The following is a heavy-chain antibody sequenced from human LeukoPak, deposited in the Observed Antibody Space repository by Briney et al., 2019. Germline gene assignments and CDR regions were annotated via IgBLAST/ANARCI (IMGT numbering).Heavy chain of an antibody. D-gene: IGHD1-26*01. CDR1: GFTFYDYA. V-gene: IGHV3-9*01. CDR2: ISWNSGSI. J-gene: IGHJ4*02. Sequence: GGSLRLSCAASGFTFYDYAMHWVRHGPGKGLEWVSGISWNSGSIDYVESVKGRFTISRDNAKNSLYLQMNSLTPEDTAFYYCAKGTGRYWTFFDYWGRGTLVTVSS. CDR3: AKGTGRYWTFFDY.